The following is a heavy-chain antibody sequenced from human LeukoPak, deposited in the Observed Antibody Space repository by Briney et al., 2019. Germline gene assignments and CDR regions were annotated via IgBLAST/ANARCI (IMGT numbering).Heavy chain of an antibody. V-gene: IGHV4-34*01. J-gene: IGHJ6*03. D-gene: IGHD3-9*01. CDR1: GGSFSGYY. CDR3: AGSPRRYYYYYMDV. CDR2: INHSGST. Sequence: SETLSHTCAVYGGSFSGYYWRWIRQPPGKGLEWIGEINHSGSTNYNPSLKSRVTISADTSKKQFSLKLSSVTAADTAVYYCAGSPRRYYYYYMDVWDKGTTVTVSS.